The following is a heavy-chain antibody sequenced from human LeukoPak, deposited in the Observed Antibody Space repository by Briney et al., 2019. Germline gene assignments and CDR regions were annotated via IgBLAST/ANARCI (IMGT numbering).Heavy chain of an antibody. Sequence: ASVKVSCKASGYTLTGYFMHWVRQAPGQGLEWVGWINPNTGGTLYARKFQGRVTMTRDTSINTAYLELSSLRSDDTAVYFCANDTTPQDAFDIWGQGTMVTVSS. CDR1: GYTLTGYF. CDR2: INPNTGGT. D-gene: IGHD1-1*01. J-gene: IGHJ3*02. V-gene: IGHV1-2*02. CDR3: ANDTTPQDAFDI.